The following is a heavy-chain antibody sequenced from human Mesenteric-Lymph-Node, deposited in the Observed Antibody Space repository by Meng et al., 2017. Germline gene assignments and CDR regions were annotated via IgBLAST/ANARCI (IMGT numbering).Heavy chain of an antibody. CDR2: INYSGST. J-gene: IGHJ5*02. V-gene: IGHV4-34*01. Sequence: SETLSLTCAVYGGSFSGYYWSWIRQPPGKGLEWIGEINYSGSTNYNPSLKSRVTISVDTSKNQFSLKLSSVTAADTAVYYCARGRKEWLVTTWNWFDPWGQGTLVTVSS. CDR3: ARGRKEWLVTTWNWFDP. D-gene: IGHD6-19*01. CDR1: GGSFSGYY.